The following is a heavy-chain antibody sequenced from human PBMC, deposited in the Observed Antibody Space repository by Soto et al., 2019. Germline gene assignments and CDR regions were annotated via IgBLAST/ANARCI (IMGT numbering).Heavy chain of an antibody. J-gene: IGHJ4*02. D-gene: IGHD2-15*01. CDR2: INPSGGST. CDR1: GYTFTSYY. Sequence: ASVKVSCKASGYTFTSYYMHWVRQAPGQGLEWMGIINPSGGSTSYAQKFQGRVTMTRDTSTSTVYMELSSLRSEDTAVYYCARDLPRYCSGGSCYPHAGLDYWGQGTLVTVSS. CDR3: ARDLPRYCSGGSCYPHAGLDY. V-gene: IGHV1-46*01.